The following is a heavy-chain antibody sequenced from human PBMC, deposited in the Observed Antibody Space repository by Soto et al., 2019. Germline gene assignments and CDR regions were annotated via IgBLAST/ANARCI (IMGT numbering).Heavy chain of an antibody. Sequence: GGSLRLSCAASGFTFSSYGMHWVRQAPGKGLEWVAVIWYDGSNKYYADSVKGRFTISRDNSKNTLYLQMNSLRAEDTAVYYCARESVDYDILTGYSQNGFDYWGQGTLVTV. J-gene: IGHJ4*02. D-gene: IGHD3-9*01. CDR3: ARESVDYDILTGYSQNGFDY. V-gene: IGHV3-33*01. CDR2: IWYDGSNK. CDR1: GFTFSSYG.